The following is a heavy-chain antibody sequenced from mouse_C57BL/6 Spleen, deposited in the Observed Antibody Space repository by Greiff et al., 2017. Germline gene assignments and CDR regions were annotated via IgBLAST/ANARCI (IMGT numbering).Heavy chain of an antibody. V-gene: IGHV1-53*01. D-gene: IGHD1-1*01. CDR3: ARGPDYYGSSYVYAMDY. CDR1: GYTFTSYW. J-gene: IGHJ4*01. CDR2: INPSNGGT. Sequence: QVHVKQPGTELVKPGASVKLSCKASGYTFTSYWMHWVKQRPGQGLEWIGNINPSNGGTNYNEKFKSKATLTVDKSSSTAYMQLSSLTSEDSAVYYCARGPDYYGSSYVYAMDYWGQGTSVTVSS.